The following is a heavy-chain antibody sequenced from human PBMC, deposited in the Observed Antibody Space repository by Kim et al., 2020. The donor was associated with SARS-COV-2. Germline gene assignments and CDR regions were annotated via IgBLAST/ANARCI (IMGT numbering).Heavy chain of an antibody. CDR2: ISGSGGST. V-gene: IGHV3-23*01. J-gene: IGHJ6*02. CDR1: GFTFSSYA. Sequence: GGYLRLSCAASGFTFSSYAMSWVRQAPGKGLEWVSAISGSGGSTYYADSVKGRFTISRDNSKNTLYLQMNSLRAEDTAVYYCAKEVGVPAAMGGGMDVWGQGTTVTVSS. CDR3: AKEVGVPAAMGGGMDV. D-gene: IGHD2-2*01.